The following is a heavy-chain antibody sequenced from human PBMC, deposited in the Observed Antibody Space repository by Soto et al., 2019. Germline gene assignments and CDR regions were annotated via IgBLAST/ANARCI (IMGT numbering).Heavy chain of an antibody. CDR1: GYTFTSYD. CDR2: MNPNSGNT. Sequence: QVQLVQSGAEVKKPGASVKVSCKASGYTFTSYDINCVRQATGQGLEWMGWMNPNSGNTGYAQKFEGRVTMTRNTSISTGYMELSSLRSEDTAVYYCARGLGGRAVAGNALFDYWGQGTLVTVAS. CDR3: ARGLGGRAVAGNALFDY. D-gene: IGHD6-19*01. V-gene: IGHV1-8*01. J-gene: IGHJ4*02.